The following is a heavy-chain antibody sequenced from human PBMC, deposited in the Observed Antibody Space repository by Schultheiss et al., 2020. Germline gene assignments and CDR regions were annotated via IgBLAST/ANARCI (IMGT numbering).Heavy chain of an antibody. CDR2: IYTSGST. D-gene: IGHD3-10*01. J-gene: IGHJ4*02. Sequence: SETLSLTCTFSGGSISSSSYYWGWIRQPPGKGLEWIGRIYTSGSTNYNPSLKSRVTISVDTSKNQFSLKLSSVTAADTAVYYCARDFGPAWGQGTLVTDS. V-gene: IGHV4-39*07. CDR1: GGSISSSSYY. CDR3: ARDFGPA.